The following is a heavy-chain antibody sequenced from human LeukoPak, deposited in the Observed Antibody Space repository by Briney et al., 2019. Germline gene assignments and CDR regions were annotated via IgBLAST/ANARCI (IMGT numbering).Heavy chain of an antibody. J-gene: IGHJ4*02. CDR1: GFTFSSYA. Sequence: PGGSLRLSCAASGFTFSSYAMSWVRQAPGKGLEWVSAISGSGGSTYYADSVKGRFTISRDNSKNTLYLQMNSLRAEDTAVYYCARGQVATITGSFDYWGQGTLVTVSS. CDR2: ISGSGGST. CDR3: ARGQVATITGSFDY. D-gene: IGHD5-24*01. V-gene: IGHV3-23*01.